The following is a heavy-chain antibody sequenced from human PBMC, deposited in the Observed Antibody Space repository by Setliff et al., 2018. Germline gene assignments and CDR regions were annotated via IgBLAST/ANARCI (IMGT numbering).Heavy chain of an antibody. CDR2: IIPILGIA. V-gene: IGHV1-69*10. CDR3: ARRYCSGGSCLEYYYYGMDV. D-gene: IGHD2-15*01. Sequence: SVKVSCKASGGTFSSYAISWVRQAPGQGLEWMGGIIPILGIANYAQKFQGRVAITADKSTSTAYMELSSLRSEDTAVYYCARRYCSGGSCLEYYYYGMDVWGQGTTVTVS. J-gene: IGHJ6*02. CDR1: GGTFSSYA.